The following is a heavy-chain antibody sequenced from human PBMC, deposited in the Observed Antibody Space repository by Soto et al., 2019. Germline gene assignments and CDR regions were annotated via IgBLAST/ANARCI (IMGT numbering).Heavy chain of an antibody. Sequence: SETLSLTCAVYGGSFSGYYWGWIRQPPGKGLEWIGEINHSGSTNYNPSLKSRVTISVDTSKNQFSLKLSSVTAADTAVYYCARDEVRKWPTRYWGQGTLVTVSS. CDR2: INHSGST. CDR3: ARDEVRKWPTRY. D-gene: IGHD5-12*01. J-gene: IGHJ4*02. V-gene: IGHV4-34*01. CDR1: GGSFSGYY.